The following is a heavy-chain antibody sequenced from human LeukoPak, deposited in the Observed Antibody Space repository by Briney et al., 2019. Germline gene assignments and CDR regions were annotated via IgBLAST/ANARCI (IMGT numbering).Heavy chain of an antibody. CDR2: IYTSGST. CDR1: GGSISSYY. CDR3: ARYATGSGIAAEGDKFNP. V-gene: IGHV4-4*09. D-gene: IGHD6-13*01. Sequence: SETLSLTCTVSGGSISSYYWSWIRQPPGKGLEWIGYIYTSGSTNYNPSLKSRVTISVDTSKNQFSLKLSSVTAADTAVYYCARYATGSGIAAEGDKFNPWGQGTLVTVSS. J-gene: IGHJ5*02.